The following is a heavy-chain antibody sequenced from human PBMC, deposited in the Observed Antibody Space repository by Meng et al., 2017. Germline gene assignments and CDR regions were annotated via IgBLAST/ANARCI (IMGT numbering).Heavy chain of an antibody. CDR2: ISAYNGNT. J-gene: IGHJ4*02. Sequence: ASVKVSCKASGYTFTSYGISWVRQAPGQGLEWMGWISAYNGNTNYAQKLQGRVTMTRDTSIGTAYMELSRLRSDDTAVYYCARVREDIVVVPAAMEVLDYWGQGTLVTVSS. CDR1: GYTFTSYG. CDR3: ARVREDIVVVPAAMEVLDY. V-gene: IGHV1-18*01. D-gene: IGHD2-2*01.